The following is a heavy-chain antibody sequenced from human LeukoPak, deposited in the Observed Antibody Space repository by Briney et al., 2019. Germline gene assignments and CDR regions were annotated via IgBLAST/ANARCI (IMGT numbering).Heavy chain of an antibody. J-gene: IGHJ3*02. D-gene: IGHD1-20*01. CDR2: ISGSGGST. V-gene: IGHV3-23*01. Sequence: SGGSLRLSCAASGFTFSSYAMSWVRQAPGKGLEWVSAISGSGGSTYYADSAKGRFTISRDNSKDTLYLQMNSLRAEDTAVYYCAKVGTRYNWNLAASDIWGQGTMVTVSS. CDR1: GFTFSSYA. CDR3: AKVGTRYNWNLAASDI.